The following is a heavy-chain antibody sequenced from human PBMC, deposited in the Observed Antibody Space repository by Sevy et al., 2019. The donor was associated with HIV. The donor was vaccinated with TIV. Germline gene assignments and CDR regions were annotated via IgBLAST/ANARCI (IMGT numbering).Heavy chain of an antibody. D-gene: IGHD2-21*01. Sequence: GGSLRLSCAASGFNFRNYSMTWVRQAPGKGLDWVSYISSGSGTIHYADSVKNRFTISRDNAKNSLFLQMNSLGDEDTAIYYCARPYCIGDDCYSELDYWCQGILVTVSS. CDR1: GFNFRNYS. J-gene: IGHJ4*02. CDR3: ARPYCIGDDCYSELDY. V-gene: IGHV3-48*02. CDR2: ISSGSGTI.